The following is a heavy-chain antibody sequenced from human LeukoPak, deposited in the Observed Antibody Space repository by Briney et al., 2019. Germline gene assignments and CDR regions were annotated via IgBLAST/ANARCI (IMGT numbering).Heavy chain of an antibody. V-gene: IGHV3-7*01. CDR1: GFTFSSYW. J-gene: IGHJ4*02. CDR2: IKQDGSEK. CDR3: ARAITTTEGEFDY. Sequence: GGSLRLSCAASGFTFSSYWMSWVRQAPGKGLEWVANIKQDGSEKYYVDSVKGRFTISRDNAKNSLYLQMNSLRAEDMAVYYCARAITTTEGEFDYWGQGTLVTVSS. D-gene: IGHD3-3*01.